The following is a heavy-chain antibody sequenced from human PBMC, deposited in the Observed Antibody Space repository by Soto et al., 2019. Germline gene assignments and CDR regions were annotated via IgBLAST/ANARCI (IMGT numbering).Heavy chain of an antibody. V-gene: IGHV2-70*04. CDR2: IDWDDDK. J-gene: IGHJ3*02. D-gene: IGHD6-6*01. Sequence: SGPTLVNPTQTLTLTCTFSGFSLSTSGMRVSWIRQPPGKALEWLARIDWDDDKFYGTSLKTRLTISKDTSKNQVVLTMTNMDPVDTATYYCARGAARRVSDAFDIWGQGTMVNVS. CDR3: ARGAARRVSDAFDI. CDR1: GFSLSTSGMR.